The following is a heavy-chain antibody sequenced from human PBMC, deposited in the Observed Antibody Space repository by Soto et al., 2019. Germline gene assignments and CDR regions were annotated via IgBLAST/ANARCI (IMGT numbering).Heavy chain of an antibody. Sequence: PGGSLRLSCAASGFTFSSYGMHWVRQAPGKGLEWVAVISYDGSNKYYADSVKGRFTISRDNSKNTLYLQMNSLRAEDTAVYYCAKSDKHCSSTSCYFGPPNGRYGLDVCGQRTMVTVYS. J-gene: IGHJ6*02. D-gene: IGHD2-2*01. CDR3: AKSDKHCSSTSCYFGPPNGRYGLDV. V-gene: IGHV3-30*18. CDR1: GFTFSSYG. CDR2: ISYDGSNK.